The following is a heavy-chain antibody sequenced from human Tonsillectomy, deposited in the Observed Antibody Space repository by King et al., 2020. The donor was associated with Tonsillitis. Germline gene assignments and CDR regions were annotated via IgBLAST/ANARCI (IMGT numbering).Heavy chain of an antibody. CDR1: GYSFTSYW. J-gene: IGHJ6*02. D-gene: IGHD6-19*01. CDR3: ARGERAVADPYYYFGMDV. CDR2: IYPGDSDT. Sequence: QLVQSGAEVKKPGESLKISCKGSGYSFTSYWIGWVRQMPGKGLEWMGIIYPGDSDTRYSPSFQGKVTISADKSISTAYLQWSSLKAWDTAMYYCARGERAVADPYYYFGMDVWGQGTTVTVSS. V-gene: IGHV5-51*01.